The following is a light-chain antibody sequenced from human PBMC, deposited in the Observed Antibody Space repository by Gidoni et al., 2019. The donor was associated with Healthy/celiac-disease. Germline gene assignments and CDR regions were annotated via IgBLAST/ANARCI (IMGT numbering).Light chain of an antibody. CDR2: AAS. J-gene: IGKJ4*01. V-gene: IGKV1-39*01. Sequence: DIQLTQSPSSLSASVGDRVTITCRASQSISSYLNWYQQKPGKAPKLLIYAASSLQSGVASRFSGSGSGTDFTLTISRLQPEDFATYYCQQSYSTPKLTFGGXTKVEIK. CDR1: QSISSY. CDR3: QQSYSTPKLT.